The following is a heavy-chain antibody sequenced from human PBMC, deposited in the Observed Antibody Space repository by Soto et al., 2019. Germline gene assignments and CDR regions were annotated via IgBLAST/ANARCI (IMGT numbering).Heavy chain of an antibody. CDR1: GFTFSTDA. J-gene: IGHJ4*02. CDR2: ISASGDEV. Sequence: GGSLRCSFAATGFTFSTDAMNWVRQTPGRGLEWVSGISASGDEVYYADSVKGRFTISRDNSKNTLYLQVNSLRADDTAVYYCVKSPRSGYEAPWDYWGQGTQVTVSS. CDR3: VKSPRSGYEAPWDY. D-gene: IGHD5-12*01. V-gene: IGHV3-23*01.